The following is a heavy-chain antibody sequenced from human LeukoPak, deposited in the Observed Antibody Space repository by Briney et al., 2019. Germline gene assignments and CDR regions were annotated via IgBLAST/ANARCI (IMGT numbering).Heavy chain of an antibody. V-gene: IGHV2-5*01. Sequence: SGPTLVNPTQTLTLTCTFSGFSLSTSGVGVGWIRQPPGKALEWLAIYYYNDDKRYSPSLKSRLTITKDTSKNQVVLTMTNVDPVDTATYYCARRRPATHPAYFDFWGKGTLVTVSS. J-gene: IGHJ4*02. CDR1: GFSLSTSGVG. CDR2: YYYNDDK. CDR3: ARRRPATHPAYFDF. D-gene: IGHD1-26*01.